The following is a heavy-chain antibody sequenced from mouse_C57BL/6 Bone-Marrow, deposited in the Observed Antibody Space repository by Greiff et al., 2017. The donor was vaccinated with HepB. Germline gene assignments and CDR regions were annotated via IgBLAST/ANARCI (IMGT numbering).Heavy chain of an antibody. D-gene: IGHD1-1*01. CDR3: ARRTTVVATDY. V-gene: IGHV1-80*01. Sequence: QVQLQQSGAELVKPGASVKISCKASGYAFSSYWMNWVKQRPGKGLEWIGQIYPGDGDTNYNGKFKGKATLTADKSSSTAYMQLSSLTSEDSAVYFCARRTTVVATDYWGQGTTLTVSS. CDR1: GYAFSSYW. J-gene: IGHJ2*01. CDR2: IYPGDGDT.